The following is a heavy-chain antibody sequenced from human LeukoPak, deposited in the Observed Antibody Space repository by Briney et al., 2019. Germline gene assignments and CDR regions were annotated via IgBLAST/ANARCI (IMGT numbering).Heavy chain of an antibody. J-gene: IGHJ4*02. Sequence: GGSLRLSCAPSGFTLSSNYMSWVRQAPGKGLEWVSVIYSGGSTYYADSVKGRFAISRDNSKNTLYLQMNSLRAEDTAVYYCARSYRGVTDYWGQGTLVTVSS. CDR3: ARSYRGVTDY. CDR1: GFTLSSNY. D-gene: IGHD2-21*02. CDR2: IYSGGST. V-gene: IGHV3-53*01.